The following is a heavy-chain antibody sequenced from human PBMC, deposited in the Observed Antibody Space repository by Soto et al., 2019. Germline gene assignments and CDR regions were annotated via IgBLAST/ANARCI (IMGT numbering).Heavy chain of an antibody. V-gene: IGHV4-61*08. CDR1: GYSVTTGDYY. Sequence: SETLSLTCCVSGYSVTTGDYYWTWIRQPPGKGLEWIGHIYYTGIAKYNPSLESRVIISQDTSKNQFSLRLTSVTTEDTAVYFCAAFLLEVATMHSWGQGMLVTVSS. D-gene: IGHD5-12*01. CDR3: AAFLLEVATMHS. J-gene: IGHJ4*02. CDR2: IYYTGIA.